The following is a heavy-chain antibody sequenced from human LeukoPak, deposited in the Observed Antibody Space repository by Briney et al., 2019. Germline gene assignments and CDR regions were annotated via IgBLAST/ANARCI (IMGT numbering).Heavy chain of an antibody. CDR1: GYTFTSYG. V-gene: IGHV1-18*01. CDR2: ISAYNGNT. Sequence: GASVKASCKASGYTFTSYGISCVRQAPGQRLEWMGWISAYNGNTNYAQKPQGRVTMTTDTSTSTAYMELRSLRSDDTAVYYCARGGSSWYLDNWFDPWGQGTLVTVSS. J-gene: IGHJ5*02. D-gene: IGHD6-13*01. CDR3: ARGGSSWYLDNWFDP.